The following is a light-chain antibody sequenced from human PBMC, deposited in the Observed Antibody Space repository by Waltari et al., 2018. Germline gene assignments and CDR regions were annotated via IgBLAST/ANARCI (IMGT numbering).Light chain of an antibody. CDR3: SSYTSSSTPWV. CDR2: EVS. V-gene: IGLV2-14*01. CDR1: SSDVGGYYY. Sequence: QSALTQPASVSWSPGQSITISCTGTSSDVGGYYYVPWYQQHPGKAPKLMIYEVSNRPSGVSNRFSGSKSGNTASLTISGLQAEVEADYYCSSYTSSSTPWVFGGGTKLTVL. J-gene: IGLJ3*02.